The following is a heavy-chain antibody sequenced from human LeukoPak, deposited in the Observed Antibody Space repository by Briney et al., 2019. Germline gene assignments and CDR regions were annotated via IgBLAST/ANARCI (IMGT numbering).Heavy chain of an antibody. V-gene: IGHV3-7*05. CDR2: IKNDGSDT. CDR3: ATDPSAPGTDEYFHH. J-gene: IGHJ1*01. Sequence: GGALRDSCADSGFTFISYWMCWVRQAPARRVEGVANIKNDGSDTYYVDSLKGLFTNSRDNTKDTLFLHMNGLRAEDSAVFYCATDPSAPGTDEYFHHWGQGTLVTVSS. CDR1: GFTFISYW. D-gene: IGHD6-13*01.